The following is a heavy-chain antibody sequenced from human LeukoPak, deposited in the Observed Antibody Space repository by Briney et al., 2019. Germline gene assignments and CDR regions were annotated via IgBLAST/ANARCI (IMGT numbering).Heavy chain of an antibody. CDR3: AKDAQMYYYDSSGYCEFDY. CDR1: GFTFSSYA. Sequence: GGSLRLSCAASGFTFSSYAMSWVRQAPGKGLEWVSAISGSGGSTYYADSVKGRFTISRDNSKNTLYLQMNSLRAEDTAVYYCAKDAQMYYYDSSGYCEFDYWGQGTLVTVSS. V-gene: IGHV3-23*01. CDR2: ISGSGGST. J-gene: IGHJ4*02. D-gene: IGHD3-22*01.